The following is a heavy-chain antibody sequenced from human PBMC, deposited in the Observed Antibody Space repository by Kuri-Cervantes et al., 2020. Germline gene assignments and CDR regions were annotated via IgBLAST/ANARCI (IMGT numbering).Heavy chain of an antibody. J-gene: IGHJ4*02. D-gene: IGHD6-19*01. CDR3: ARVRPPTIPVAGGLFDY. CDR1: GGSVSSGSYY. CDR2: IYYSGST. V-gene: IGHV4-61*01. Sequence: SETLSLTCTVSGGSVSSGSYYWSWIRQPPGKGLEWIGYIYYSGSTNYNPSLKSRVTLSVDTSKNQFSLKLSSVTAADTAVYYCARVRPPTIPVAGGLFDYWGQGTLVTVSS.